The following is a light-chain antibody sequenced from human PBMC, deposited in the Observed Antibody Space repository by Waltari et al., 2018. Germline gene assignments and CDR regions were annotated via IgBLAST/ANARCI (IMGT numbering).Light chain of an antibody. CDR3: AAWDNRLDAWV. Sequence: QSVLTQPLSMSGTPGQGVTISCSGSSSNIGRDTVNWYQQLPGTAPKLLIYSNDHRPSGVPDRFAGSKSGTSASLAISGLQSDDEADYYCAAWDNRLDAWVFGGGTKLTVL. J-gene: IGLJ3*02. V-gene: IGLV1-44*01. CDR2: SND. CDR1: SSNIGRDT.